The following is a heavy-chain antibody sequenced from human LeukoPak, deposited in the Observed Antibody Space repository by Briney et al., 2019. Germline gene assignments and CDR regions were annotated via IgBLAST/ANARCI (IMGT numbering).Heavy chain of an antibody. J-gene: IGHJ6*02. D-gene: IGHD4-17*01. CDR1: GYTFTSYG. V-gene: IGHV1-18*01. CDR2: ISAYNGNT. CDR3: ARDSDYGDYTAPHPYGMDV. Sequence: ASVKVSCKASGYTFTSYGISWVRQAPGQGLEWMGWISAYNGNTNYAQKLQGRVTMTTDTSTSTAYMELRSLRSDDTAVYYCARDSDYGDYTAPHPYGMDVWGQGTTVTVSS.